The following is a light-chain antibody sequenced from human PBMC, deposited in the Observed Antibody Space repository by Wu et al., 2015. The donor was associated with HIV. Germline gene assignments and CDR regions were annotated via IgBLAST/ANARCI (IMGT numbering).Light chain of an antibody. CDR2: GAS. V-gene: IGKV3-15*01. J-gene: IGKJ1*01. Sequence: EIVMTQSPVTLSVSPGERATLSCRASQSISNNLAWYQQKPGQAPRLLIYGASTRATGIPARFSGSGSGTEFTLTISSIQSEDFAVYYCQQRSKWPWTFGQGTKVEIK. CDR1: QSISNN. CDR3: QQRSKWPWT.